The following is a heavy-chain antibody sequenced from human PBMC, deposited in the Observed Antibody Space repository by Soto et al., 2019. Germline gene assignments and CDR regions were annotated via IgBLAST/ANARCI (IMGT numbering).Heavy chain of an antibody. CDR1: GYTFTSYY. CDR2: INPSGGST. CDR3: AREGVVVVAATTDYYYYGMDV. V-gene: IGHV1-46*01. D-gene: IGHD2-15*01. J-gene: IGHJ6*02. Sequence: GASVKVSCKASGYTFTSYYMHWVRQAPGQGLEWMGTINPSGGSTSYAQKFQGRVTMTRDTSTSTVYMELSSLRSEDTAVYYCAREGVVVVAATTDYYYYGMDVWGQGTTVTVSS.